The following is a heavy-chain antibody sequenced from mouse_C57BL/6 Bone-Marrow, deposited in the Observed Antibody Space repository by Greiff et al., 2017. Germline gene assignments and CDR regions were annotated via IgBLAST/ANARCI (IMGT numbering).Heavy chain of an antibody. CDR3: ARWDYGNYDWYFDV. J-gene: IGHJ1*03. Sequence: VQLQESGAELVRPGTSVKMSYKASGYTFTNYWIGWAKQRPGHGLAWIGDIYPGGGYTNYNEKFKGKATLTADKSSSTAYMQFSSLTSEDSAIYYCARWDYGNYDWYFDVWGTGTTVTVSS. CDR2: IYPGGGYT. D-gene: IGHD2-1*01. CDR1: GYTFTNYW. V-gene: IGHV1-63*01.